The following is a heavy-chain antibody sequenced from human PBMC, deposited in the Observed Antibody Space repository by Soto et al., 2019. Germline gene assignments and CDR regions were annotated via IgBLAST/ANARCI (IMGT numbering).Heavy chain of an antibody. CDR3: ARGCRGGSCYPLMDV. Sequence: QVQLQESGPGLVKPSGTLSLTCAVSGGSISRSNWWSWVRQPPGQGLEWIGDISHSGNTNYNPSLKSRVTISGDQSKDQFSLKLRSVTAADTAVYYCARGCRGGSCYPLMDVWGRGTTVTVSS. V-gene: IGHV4-4*02. D-gene: IGHD2-15*01. CDR2: ISHSGNT. J-gene: IGHJ6*02. CDR1: GGSISRSNW.